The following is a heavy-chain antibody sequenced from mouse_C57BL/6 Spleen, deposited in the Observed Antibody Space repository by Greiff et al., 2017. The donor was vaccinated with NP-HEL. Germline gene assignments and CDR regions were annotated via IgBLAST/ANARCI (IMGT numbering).Heavy chain of an antibody. CDR2: INPYNGDT. Sequence: EVQLQQSGPELVKPGDSVKISCKASGYSFTGYFMNWVMQSPGKSLEWIGRINPYNGDTFYNQKFKGKATLTVDKSSSTAHMELRSLTSEDSAVYYCARGDDGYADCAMDSRGQGTSVTVSS. CDR3: ARGDDGYADCAMDS. CDR1: GYSFTGYF. D-gene: IGHD2-3*01. V-gene: IGHV1-20*01. J-gene: IGHJ4*01.